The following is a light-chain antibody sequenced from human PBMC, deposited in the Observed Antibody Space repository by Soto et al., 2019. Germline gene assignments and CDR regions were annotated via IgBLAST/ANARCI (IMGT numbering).Light chain of an antibody. Sequence: EIVMTQSPATLSVSPGERATLSCRASQRVGSTLAWYQQKPGQSPRLLIYGASTRATGIPDRFSGSGSGTEFTLTISSLQSEDVAVYYGLQYNSWPFGAGTKVDIK. J-gene: IGKJ3*01. V-gene: IGKV3-15*01. CDR3: LQYNSWP. CDR1: QRVGST. CDR2: GAS.